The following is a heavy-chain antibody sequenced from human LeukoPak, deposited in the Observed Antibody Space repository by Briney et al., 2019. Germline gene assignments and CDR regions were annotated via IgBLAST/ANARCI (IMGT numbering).Heavy chain of an antibody. V-gene: IGHV1-18*01. D-gene: IGHD3-3*01. CDR3: ARDGTIFVENWFDP. CDR2: ISAYNGNT. J-gene: IGHJ5*02. CDR1: GYTFTSYG. Sequence: ASVTVSCKASGYTFTSYGISWVRQAPGQGLEWMGWISAYNGNTNYAQKLQGRVTMTTDTSTSTAYMELRSLRSDDTAVYYCARDGTIFVENWFDPWGQGTLVTVSS.